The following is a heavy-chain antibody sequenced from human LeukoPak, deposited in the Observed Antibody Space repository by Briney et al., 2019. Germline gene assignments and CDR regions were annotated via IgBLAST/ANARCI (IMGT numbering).Heavy chain of an antibody. CDR3: ARGGYYASSGYYPPDAFDI. V-gene: IGHV1-2*02. D-gene: IGHD3-22*01. J-gene: IGHJ3*02. CDR2: INPDTGGT. Sequence: ASVKVSYKASVYTFTCYYIHWVRQAPGQGLEWMGWINPDTGGTNYAQKFQGRVTMTRDTSISTAYMELSRLRSDDTAVYYCARGGYYASSGYYPPDAFDIWGQGTMVTVSS. CDR1: VYTFTCYY.